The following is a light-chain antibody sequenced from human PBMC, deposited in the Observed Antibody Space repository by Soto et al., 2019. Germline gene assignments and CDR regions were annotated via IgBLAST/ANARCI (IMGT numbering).Light chain of an antibody. CDR2: DAS. J-gene: IGKJ2*01. CDR3: QQYDSSPPRYT. CDR1: QSVSSNY. Sequence: EIVLTQSPATLSLSPGERATLSCETSQSVSSNYLAWYQQKPGLAPRLLIYDASTRATDTPDRFSGSGSGTDFSLTISRLEPEDFAVYYCQQYDSSPPRYTFGQGTKLEIK. V-gene: IGKV3D-20*01.